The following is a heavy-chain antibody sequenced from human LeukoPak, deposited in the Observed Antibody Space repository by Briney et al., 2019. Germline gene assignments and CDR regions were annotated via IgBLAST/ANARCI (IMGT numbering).Heavy chain of an antibody. J-gene: IGHJ4*02. CDR1: GYSISSPYY. CDR2: IYYSGST. Sequence: PSETLSLTCTVSGYSISSPYYWGWIRQPPGKGLEWIGSIYYSGSTYYNPSLKSRVTISVDTSKNQFSLKLSSVTAADTAVYYCARRRGEYYYDSLDYWGQGTLVTVSS. D-gene: IGHD3-22*01. CDR3: ARRRGEYYYDSLDY. V-gene: IGHV4-38-2*02.